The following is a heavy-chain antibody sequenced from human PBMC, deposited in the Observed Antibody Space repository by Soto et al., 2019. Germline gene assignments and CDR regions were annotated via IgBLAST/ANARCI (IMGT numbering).Heavy chain of an antibody. D-gene: IGHD3-3*01. J-gene: IGHJ6*02. CDR2: ISGTGSYT. Sequence: PGGSLRLSCAVSGFTFSDYYMSWIRQAPGKGLEWLSYISGTGSYTNYADSVKGRFTISRDNAKNSLYLQMNSLRAEDTAMYYCAKDSYLDFWSGYPTPYGMDVWGQGTTVTVSS. CDR1: GFTFSDYY. CDR3: AKDSYLDFWSGYPTPYGMDV. V-gene: IGHV3-11*06.